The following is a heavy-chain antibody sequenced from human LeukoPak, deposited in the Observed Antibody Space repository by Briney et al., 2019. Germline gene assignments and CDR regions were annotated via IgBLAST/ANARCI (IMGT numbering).Heavy chain of an antibody. V-gene: IGHV3-7*01. CDR3: ARDHVLRYFDWLLFPDY. D-gene: IGHD3-9*01. Sequence: PGGSLRLSCAASGFTFSSYWISWVRQAPGKGLGWVANIKQDGSEKYYVDSVKGRFTISRDNAKNSLYLQMNSLRAEDTAVYYCARDHVLRYFDWLLFPDYWGQGTLVTVSS. CDR1: GFTFSSYW. J-gene: IGHJ4*02. CDR2: IKQDGSEK.